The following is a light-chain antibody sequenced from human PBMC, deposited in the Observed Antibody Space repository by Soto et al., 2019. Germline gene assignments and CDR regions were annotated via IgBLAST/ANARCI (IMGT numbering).Light chain of an antibody. CDR2: AAS. CDR1: QAISSW. CDR3: QQANSFPRT. V-gene: IGKV1-12*01. Sequence: DIQMTQSPSSVSASVGDRVTLTCRASQAISSWLAWYQQKPEKAPKLLIYAASSLQSGVPSRFSGSGSGTDFTLTISSLQPEDFATYYCQQANSFPRTFGPGTKVDIK. J-gene: IGKJ3*01.